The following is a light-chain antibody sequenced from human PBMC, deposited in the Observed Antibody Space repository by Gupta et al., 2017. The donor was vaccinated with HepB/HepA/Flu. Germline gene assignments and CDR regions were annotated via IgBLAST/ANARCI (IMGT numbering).Light chain of an antibody. J-gene: IGKJ4*01. V-gene: IGKV1-39*01. Sequence: IQMTQCPSSRSASVGDKVPITCRARQIISRHAKWYQQKPGKAPTLLFCSASSMQRGVASMFTGSGSGTDFTLSIDRLQPMIFATYYGQRDYRTPLTFDRGPKVETK. CDR2: SAS. CDR1: QIISRH. CDR3: QRDYRTPLT.